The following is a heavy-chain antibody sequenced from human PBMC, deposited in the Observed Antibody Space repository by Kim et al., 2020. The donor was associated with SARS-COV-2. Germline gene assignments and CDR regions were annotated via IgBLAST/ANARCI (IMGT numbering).Heavy chain of an antibody. CDR1: GFIFDDYA. V-gene: IGHV3-9*01. D-gene: IGHD2-2*03. Sequence: GVSLRLSCAASGFIFDDYAMHWVRQAPGKGLEWVSGVSWNNGSMAYADSVKGRFTISRDNAKNSLFLQMNSLRPEDTALYYCVKDTPEMDYYFDSWGQGTLVTVSS. CDR3: VKDTPEMDYYFDS. J-gene: IGHJ4*02. CDR2: VSWNNGSM.